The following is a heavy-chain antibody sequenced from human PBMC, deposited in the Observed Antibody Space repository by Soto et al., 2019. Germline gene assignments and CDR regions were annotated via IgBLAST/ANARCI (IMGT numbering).Heavy chain of an antibody. D-gene: IGHD2-15*01. V-gene: IGHV1-3*01. CDR3: ARDLGGWPDP. J-gene: IGHJ5*02. Sequence: ASVKVSCKACGYAFTSYSMHWVRQAPGQRLEWMGWINAGNGNTKYSQKFQGRVTITRDTSASTAYMELSSLRSEDTAVYYCARDLGGWPDPWGQGTLVTVSS. CDR1: GYAFTSYS. CDR2: INAGNGNT.